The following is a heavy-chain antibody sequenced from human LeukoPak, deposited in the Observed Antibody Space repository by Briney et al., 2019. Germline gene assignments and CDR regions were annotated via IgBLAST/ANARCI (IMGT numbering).Heavy chain of an antibody. D-gene: IGHD6-19*01. J-gene: IGHJ4*02. V-gene: IGHV3-23*01. CDR1: GFTFSSYA. CDR3: AKVVAVAGYLDY. CDR2: ISGSGGGT. Sequence: GGSLRLSCAASGFTFSSYAMSWVRQAPGKGLEWVSAISGSGGGTYYADSVKGRFTISRDNSKNTLYLQMNSLRAEDTAVYYCAKVVAVAGYLDYWGQGTLVTVSS.